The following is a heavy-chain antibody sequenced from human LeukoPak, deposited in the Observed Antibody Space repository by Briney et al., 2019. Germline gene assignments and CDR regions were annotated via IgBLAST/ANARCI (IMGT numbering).Heavy chain of an antibody. J-gene: IGHJ4*02. CDR1: GLTFSSSW. CDR2: INSDGSSA. D-gene: IGHD3-22*01. Sequence: PGGSLRLSCAVSGLTFSSSWMHWVRQAPGKGLVWVSGINSDGSSATYADSVKGRFTISRDNAKNTLYLEMNSLRAEDMAVYYCAIGVVITTAFDNWGQGTLVTVSS. CDR3: AIGVVITTAFDN. V-gene: IGHV3-74*01.